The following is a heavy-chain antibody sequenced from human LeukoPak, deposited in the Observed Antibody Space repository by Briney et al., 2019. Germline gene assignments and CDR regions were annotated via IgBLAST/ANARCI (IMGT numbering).Heavy chain of an antibody. CDR2: TWYDGSNK. D-gene: IGHD2-15*01. Sequence: GGSLRLSCAASGFTFSSYGMHWVRQAPGKGLEWVAFTWYDGSNKDYADSVKGRFTISRDNSKNTLYLQMNSLRAEDTAVYYCAKTRGYCSGGTCSYMDVWGKGTTVTVSS. CDR1: GFTFSSYG. J-gene: IGHJ6*03. V-gene: IGHV3-30*02. CDR3: AKTRGYCSGGTCSYMDV.